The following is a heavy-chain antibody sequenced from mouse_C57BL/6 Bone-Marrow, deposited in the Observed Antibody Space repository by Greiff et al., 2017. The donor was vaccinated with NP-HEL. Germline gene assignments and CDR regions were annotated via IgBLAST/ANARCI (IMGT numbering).Heavy chain of an antibody. CDR3: ARERAYYGYDDGGGYFDY. Sequence: EVKLMESGPGLVKPSQTVFLTCTVTGISITTGNYRWSWIRQFPGNKLEWIGYIYYSGTITYNPSLQSRTTITRDTPKNQFFLEMNSLTAEYTATYYCARERAYYGYDDGGGYFDYWGQGTTLTVSS. V-gene: IGHV3-5*01. D-gene: IGHD2-2*01. CDR1: GISITTGNYR. CDR2: IYYSGTI. J-gene: IGHJ2*01.